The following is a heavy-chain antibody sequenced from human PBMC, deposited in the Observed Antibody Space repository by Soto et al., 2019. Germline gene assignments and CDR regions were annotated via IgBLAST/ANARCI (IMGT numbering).Heavy chain of an antibody. D-gene: IGHD3-3*01. Sequence: SSETLSLTCAVYGASLSDNYCNWLRQPPGKGLEWIGEINHSGNTNYNPSLRSRVTMSVDTSKNQFSLRLSSVTAADTAIYYCATRITVFGLLIPPFDPWGQGTQVTVSS. CDR1: GASLSDNY. V-gene: IGHV4-34*01. CDR2: INHSGNT. J-gene: IGHJ5*02. CDR3: ATRITVFGLLIPPFDP.